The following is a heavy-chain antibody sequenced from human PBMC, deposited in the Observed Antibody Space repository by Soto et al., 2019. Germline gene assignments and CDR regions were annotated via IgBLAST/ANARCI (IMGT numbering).Heavy chain of an antibody. V-gene: IGHV4-39*02. J-gene: IGHJ3*02. CDR3: ARRGLILMPI. CDR1: GGSISNSDAY. D-gene: IGHD2-8*01. Sequence: SETLSLTCTVSGGSISNSDAYLVWIRQPPGKGLEWFGSISYGGTTYYNPSLKSRVTVSVDTSKNLFSLHLTSVTAADTAMYYCARRGLILMPIWGGGTLVTVSS. CDR2: ISYGGTT.